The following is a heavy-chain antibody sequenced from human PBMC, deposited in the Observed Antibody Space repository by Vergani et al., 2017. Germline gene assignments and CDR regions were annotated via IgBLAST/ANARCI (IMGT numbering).Heavy chain of an antibody. CDR1: GGSISSYY. D-gene: IGHD3-3*01. Sequence: QVQLQESGPGLVKPSETLSLTCTVSGGSISSYYWSWIRQPPGKGLEWIGYIYYSGSTNYNPSLKSRVTISVNTSKNQFSLKLSSVTAADKAVYYCARDPGYDLWSGQVYGMDVWGQGTTVTVSS. CDR3: ARDPGYDLWSGQVYGMDV. J-gene: IGHJ6*02. CDR2: IYYSGST. V-gene: IGHV4-59*01.